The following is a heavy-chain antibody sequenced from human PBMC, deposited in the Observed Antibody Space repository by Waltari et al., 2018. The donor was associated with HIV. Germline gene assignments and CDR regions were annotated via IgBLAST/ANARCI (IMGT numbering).Heavy chain of an antibody. D-gene: IGHD5-18*01. CDR2: ISAYNGKT. V-gene: IGHV1-18*01. J-gene: IGHJ4*02. Sequence: QVQLGQSGGEVKKPGASVKVSCKPSGYTLITYAISWVRQAPGRGFEWVGWISAYNGKTNYAQKFQDRVTMTTNTSTTTAYLELRSLRSDDTAVYYCASGYTYGYEIFDYWGQGTLVTVSS. CDR1: GYTLITYA. CDR3: ASGYTYGYEIFDY.